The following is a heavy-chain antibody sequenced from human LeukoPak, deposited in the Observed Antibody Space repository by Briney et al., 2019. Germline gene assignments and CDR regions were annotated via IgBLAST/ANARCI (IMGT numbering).Heavy chain of an antibody. Sequence: PGGSLRLSCAASGFTFSSYGMHWVRQAPGKGLEWVSAISGSGGSTYYADSVKGRFTISRDNSKNTLYLQMNSLRAEDTAVYYCAKPRPSYSSSWYDHWGQGTLVTVSS. V-gene: IGHV3-23*01. CDR3: AKPRPSYSSSWYDH. D-gene: IGHD6-13*01. CDR2: ISGSGGST. J-gene: IGHJ5*02. CDR1: GFTFSSYG.